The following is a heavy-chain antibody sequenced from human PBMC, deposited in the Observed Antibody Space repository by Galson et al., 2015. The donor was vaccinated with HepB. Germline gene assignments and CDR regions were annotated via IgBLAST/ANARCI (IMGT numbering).Heavy chain of an antibody. V-gene: IGHV3-49*04. D-gene: IGHD6-6*01. Sequence: SLRLSCATSGFTFRDYPMSWVRQAPGKGLEWVGFIRSKAYGGTTEYAASVKGRFNISRDDSNSIAYLQMSSLKTEDTAVYYCTRDDRPTFKFDYWGQGILVTVSS. CDR2: IRSKAYGGTT. CDR1: GFTFRDYP. CDR3: TRDDRPTFKFDY. J-gene: IGHJ4*02.